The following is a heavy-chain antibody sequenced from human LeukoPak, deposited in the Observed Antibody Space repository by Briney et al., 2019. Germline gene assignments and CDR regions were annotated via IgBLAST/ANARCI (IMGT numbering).Heavy chain of an antibody. CDR2: INSDGTST. CDR3: ARSPFGDEFNWFDP. Sequence: GGSLRLSCAASGFTFSSYWMHWVRQAPGEGLVWVSRINSDGTSTRYADSVKGRFTISRDNAKNTLYLQMNSLRAEDTAVYYCARSPFGDEFNWFDPWGQGTLVTVSS. V-gene: IGHV3-74*01. J-gene: IGHJ5*02. D-gene: IGHD3-10*01. CDR1: GFTFSSYW.